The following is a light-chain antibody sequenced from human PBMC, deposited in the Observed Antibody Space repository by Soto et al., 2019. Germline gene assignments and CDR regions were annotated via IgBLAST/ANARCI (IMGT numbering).Light chain of an antibody. CDR2: DAS. CDR1: QSVSSY. J-gene: IGKJ2*01. CDR3: QQRSNWPPYT. Sequence: EIVLTQSPATLSLSPGERATLSCRASQSVSSYLSCDQQKPGQAPRLLIYDASDRATGIPARFSGSGSGTDFTLTISSLEPEDFAVYYCQQRSNWPPYTFGQGTKLEIK. V-gene: IGKV3-11*01.